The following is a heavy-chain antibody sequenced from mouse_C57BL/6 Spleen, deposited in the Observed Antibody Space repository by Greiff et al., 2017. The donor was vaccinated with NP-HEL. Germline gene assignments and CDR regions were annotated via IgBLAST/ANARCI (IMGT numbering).Heavy chain of an antibody. CDR1: GYSITSGYY. CDR3: ARVGGYDWYFDV. V-gene: IGHV3-6*01. Sequence: DVKLVESGPGLVKPSQSLSLTCSVTGYSITSGYYWNWIRQFPGNKLEWMGYISYDGSNNYNPSLKNRISITRDTSQNQFFLKLNSVTTEDTATYYCARVGGYDWYFDVWGTGTTVTVSS. J-gene: IGHJ1*03. D-gene: IGHD2-2*01. CDR2: ISYDGSN.